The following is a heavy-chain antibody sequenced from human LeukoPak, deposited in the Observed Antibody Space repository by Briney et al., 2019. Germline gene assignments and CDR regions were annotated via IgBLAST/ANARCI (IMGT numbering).Heavy chain of an antibody. V-gene: IGHV4-59*01. CDR2: IYYSGST. J-gene: IGHJ3*02. CDR3: ARSLSEQGEAFDI. Sequence: SETLSLTCTVSGGSISSYYWSWIRQPPGKGLEWIGYIYYSGSTNYNPSLKSRVTISVDTSKNQFSLKLSSVTAADTAVYYCARSLSEQGEAFDIWGQGTMVTVSS. CDR1: GGSISSYY. D-gene: IGHD3-16*01.